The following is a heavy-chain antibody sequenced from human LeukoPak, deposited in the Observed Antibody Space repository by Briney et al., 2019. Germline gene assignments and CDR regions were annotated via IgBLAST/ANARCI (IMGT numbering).Heavy chain of an antibody. V-gene: IGHV3-49*04. D-gene: IGHD6-13*01. J-gene: IGHJ6*02. CDR2: FTSKAYGGTT. CDR1: GFTFGDYA. Sequence: GRSLRLSCTASGFTFGDYAMSWVRQAPGKGLEWVGFFTSKAYGGTTEYAASVKGRFTISRDDSNSIAYLQMNSLKTEDTAVYYCSREVEAGIAARPYDYYGMDVWGQGTRVTVSS. CDR3: SREVEAGIAARPYDYYGMDV.